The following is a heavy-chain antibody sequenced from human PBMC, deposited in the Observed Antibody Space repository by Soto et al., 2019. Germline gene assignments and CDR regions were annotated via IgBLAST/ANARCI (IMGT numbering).Heavy chain of an antibody. J-gene: IGHJ4*02. V-gene: IGHV4-61*01. CDR1: GGSITSGSYY. Sequence: PSETLSLTCTVSGGSITSGSYYWGWIRQPPGKGLEWIGSIYYSGSTNYNPSLKSRVTISVDTSKNQFSLKLSSVAAADTAVYYCARGLDYDILTGYYTSGGRFDYWGQGTLVTAPQ. CDR3: ARGLDYDILTGYYTSGGRFDY. CDR2: IYYSGST. D-gene: IGHD3-9*01.